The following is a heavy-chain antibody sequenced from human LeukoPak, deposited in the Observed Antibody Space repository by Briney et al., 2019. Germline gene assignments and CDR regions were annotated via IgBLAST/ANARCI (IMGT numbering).Heavy chain of an antibody. V-gene: IGHV3-74*01. J-gene: IGHJ4*02. CDR1: GFTFSSYE. CDR2: INTDGSST. D-gene: IGHD3-16*01. Sequence: GGSLRLSCAASGFTFSSYEMNWVRQAPGKGLEWVSHINTDGSSTNYADSVKGRFTISRDNAKNTLYLQMNSLRAEDTAVYYCARDPGAYFDYWGQGTLVTVSS. CDR3: ARDPGAYFDY.